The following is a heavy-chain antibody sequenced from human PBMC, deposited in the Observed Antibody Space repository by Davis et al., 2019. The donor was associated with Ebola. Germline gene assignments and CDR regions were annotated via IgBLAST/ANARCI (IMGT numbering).Heavy chain of an antibody. CDR1: GGSFSGYY. V-gene: IGHV4-34*01. Sequence: SETLSLTCAFYGGSFSGYYWSWIRQPPGKGLDGIGEINHSGSTNYNPSLKSRVTISVDTSKNQFSLKLSSVTAADTAVYYCAGSRVVTNYYYSGMDVWGQGTTVTVSS. D-gene: IGHD3-3*01. CDR2: INHSGST. CDR3: AGSRVVTNYYYSGMDV. J-gene: IGHJ6*02.